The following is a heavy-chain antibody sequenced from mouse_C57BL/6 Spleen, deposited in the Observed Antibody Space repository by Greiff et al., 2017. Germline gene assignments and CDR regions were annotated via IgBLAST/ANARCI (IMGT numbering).Heavy chain of an antibody. D-gene: IGHD1-1*01. V-gene: IGHV1-59*01. Sequence: VQLQQPGAELVRPGTSVKLSCKASGYTFTSYWMHWVKQRPGQGLEWIGVIDPSDSYTNYNQKFKGKATLTVDTSSSTAYMQLSSLTSEDSAVYYCARKGVITTGYFDYWGQGTTLTVSS. J-gene: IGHJ2*01. CDR3: ARKGVITTGYFDY. CDR2: IDPSDSYT. CDR1: GYTFTSYW.